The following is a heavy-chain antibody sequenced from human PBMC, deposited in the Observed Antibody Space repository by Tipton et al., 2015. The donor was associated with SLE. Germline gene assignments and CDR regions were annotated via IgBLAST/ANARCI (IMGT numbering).Heavy chain of an antibody. J-gene: IGHJ3*02. CDR3: ARGDRTHDAFDI. Sequence: QSGAEVKKPGASVKVSCKASGYTFTSYYMHWVRQAPGQGLEWMGIINPSGGSTSYAQKFQGRVTMTRGPSTSTVYMELSSLRSEDTAVYYCARGDRTHDAFDIWGQGTMVTVSS. CDR1: GYTFTSYY. V-gene: IGHV1-46*01. CDR2: INPSGGST.